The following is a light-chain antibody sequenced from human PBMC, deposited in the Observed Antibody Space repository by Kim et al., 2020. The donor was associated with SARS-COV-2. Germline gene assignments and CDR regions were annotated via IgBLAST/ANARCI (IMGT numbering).Light chain of an antibody. CDR2: GAS. CDR1: QSVTNNY. CDR3: QHYAGLPLT. V-gene: IGKV3-20*01. Sequence: EIVLTQSPGTLSLSPGERVTLSCRASQSVTNNYLAWYQQKPGQAPRLVIFGASTRATGIPDRFSGSGSGTDFTLTISRLEPEDFAVYFCQHYAGLPLTFGGGTKVEI. J-gene: IGKJ4*01.